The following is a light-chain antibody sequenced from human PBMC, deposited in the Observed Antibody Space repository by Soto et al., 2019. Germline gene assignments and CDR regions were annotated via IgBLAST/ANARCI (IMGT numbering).Light chain of an antibody. V-gene: IGKV1-17*01. Sequence: DIQMTQSPSSLSASVGDRVTITCRASQGIRNALVWYQQRPGKAPKRLIYGASSLQSGVPSRFSGPGSGTEFTLTINRLQPEDFATYYCLQHSSLPLTFGQGTKLEI. CDR2: GAS. CDR1: QGIRNA. CDR3: LQHSSLPLT. J-gene: IGKJ2*01.